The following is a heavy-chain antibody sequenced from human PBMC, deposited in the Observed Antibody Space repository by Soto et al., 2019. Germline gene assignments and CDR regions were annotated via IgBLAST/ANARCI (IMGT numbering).Heavy chain of an antibody. D-gene: IGHD3-22*01. Sequence: SLELCCAASGFTFSNSDISWICKDPGKGLEWVSYMSSSGSIIYYADSVKGRLTISRYNAKNSLYRQMNSLRAEDTAVYYCARDQGYYESSGYFDYWGQGTLVTVSS. CDR2: MSSSGSII. CDR3: ARDQGYYESSGYFDY. CDR1: GFTFSNSD. V-gene: IGHV3-11*01. J-gene: IGHJ4*02.